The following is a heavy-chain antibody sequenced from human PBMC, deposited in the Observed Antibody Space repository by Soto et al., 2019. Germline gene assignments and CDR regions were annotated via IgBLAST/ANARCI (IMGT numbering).Heavy chain of an antibody. V-gene: IGHV4-38-2*01. CDR3: ARGGYSGYDRYYFDI. D-gene: IGHD5-12*01. CDR1: GYPIGRDYF. Sequence: SETLSLTCAVSGYPIGRDYFWGWIRQPPGKGLEWIAGIYHSGSSYFNPSVRSRVTISVDTSKNQFSLRLNSVTAADTAMYYCARGGYSGYDRYYFDIWGQGTLVTVSS. J-gene: IGHJ4*02. CDR2: IYHSGSS.